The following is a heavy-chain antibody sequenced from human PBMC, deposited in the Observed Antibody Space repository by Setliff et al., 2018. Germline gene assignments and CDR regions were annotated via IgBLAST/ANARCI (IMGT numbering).Heavy chain of an antibody. D-gene: IGHD6-13*01. Sequence: ASVKVSCKASGYTFTGYYMHWVRQAPGQGLEWMGWINPNSGGTNYAQKFQGRVTMTRNTSISTAYMELSSLRSEDTAVYYCAIAYSSSWDFDYWGQGTLVTVSS. V-gene: IGHV1-2*02. CDR1: GYTFTGYY. J-gene: IGHJ4*02. CDR2: INPNSGGT. CDR3: AIAYSSSWDFDY.